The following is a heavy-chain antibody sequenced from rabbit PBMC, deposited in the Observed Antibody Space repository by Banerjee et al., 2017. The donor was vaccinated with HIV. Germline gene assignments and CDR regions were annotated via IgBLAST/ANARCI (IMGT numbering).Heavy chain of an antibody. J-gene: IGHJ4*01. Sequence: QEQLKESGGDLVKPEGSLTLTCTASGFSFSNGYVMCWVRQAPGKGLEWIACINTSSGNIVYATWAKGRFTISKTSSTTVTLQMTSLTAADTATYFCARDLIGGSYAFNLWGPGTLVTVS. D-gene: IGHD8-1*01. V-gene: IGHV1S45*01. CDR1: GFSFSNGYV. CDR2: INTSSGNI. CDR3: ARDLIGGSYAFNL.